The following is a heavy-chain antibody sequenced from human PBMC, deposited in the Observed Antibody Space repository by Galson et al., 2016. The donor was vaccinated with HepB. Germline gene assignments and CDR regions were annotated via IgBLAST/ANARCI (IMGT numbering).Heavy chain of an antibody. CDR3: ARAAGDYGNDGFPNFDY. D-gene: IGHD4-17*01. V-gene: IGHV3-23*01. J-gene: IGHJ4*02. Sequence: SLRLSCAASGFTFTTSAMSWVRQAPGKGLEWVSAISGSGGGTFYADSVKGRFTISRDNSKNTLFLQMNSLRDEDTAVYFCARAAGDYGNDGFPNFDYWGQGTLVTVSS. CDR2: ISGSGGGT. CDR1: GFTFTTSA.